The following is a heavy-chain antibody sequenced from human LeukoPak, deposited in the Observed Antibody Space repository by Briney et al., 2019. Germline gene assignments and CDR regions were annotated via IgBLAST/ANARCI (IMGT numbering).Heavy chain of an antibody. CDR3: ARTSRTHYDDTFGLRHDY. CDR2: IKQDGSEN. CDR1: GFSFSIYW. Sequence: GGSLRLSCAASGFSFSIYWMSWVRQAPGKGLEWVANIKQDGSENYYVDSVKGRFTISRDNAKNSVYLQMNSLRAEDTAMYYCARTSRTHYDDTFGLRHDYWGQGTLVTVSS. D-gene: IGHD3-22*01. J-gene: IGHJ4*02. V-gene: IGHV3-7*01.